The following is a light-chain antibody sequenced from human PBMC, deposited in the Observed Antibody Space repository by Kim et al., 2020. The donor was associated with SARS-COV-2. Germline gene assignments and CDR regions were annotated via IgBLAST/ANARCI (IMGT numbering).Light chain of an antibody. CDR1: QSLGGY. CDR3: QQRSNWPPT. V-gene: IGKV3-11*01. Sequence: ETVLTQSPVTLSLSPEERVALSCRASQSLGGYLAWYQQKPGQPPRLLIFDANRATGIPARFSSSGSGTDFTLTISSLEPEDSAFYYCQQRSNWPPTFGGGTTVDI. J-gene: IGKJ4*01. CDR2: DA.